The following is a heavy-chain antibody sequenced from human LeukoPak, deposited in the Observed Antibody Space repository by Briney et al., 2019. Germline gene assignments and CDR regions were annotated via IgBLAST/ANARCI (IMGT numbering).Heavy chain of an antibody. CDR1: GFTFSSYW. J-gene: IGHJ4*02. Sequence: PGESLRLSCAASGFTFSSYWMNWVRQAPGKGLEWVANINQDGSEKNYVDSVKGRFTISRDNAKNSVYLQINSLRAEDTAVYYCVAMAFDYWGQGTLVTVSS. D-gene: IGHD2-8*01. V-gene: IGHV3-7*01. CDR2: INQDGSEK. CDR3: VAMAFDY.